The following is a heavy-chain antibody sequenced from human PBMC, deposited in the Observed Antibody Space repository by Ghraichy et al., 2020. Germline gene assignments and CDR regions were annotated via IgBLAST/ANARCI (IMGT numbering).Heavy chain of an antibody. CDR3: ARATLGYYYGMDV. D-gene: IGHD3-16*01. CDR2: ISSSSSTI. J-gene: IGHJ6*02. Sequence: GGSLRLSCAASGFTFSSYSMNWVRQAPGKGLEWVSYISSSSSTIYYADSVKGRFTISRDNAKNSLYLQMNSLRAEDTAVYYCARATLGYYYGMDVWGQGTTVTVSS. CDR1: GFTFSSYS. V-gene: IGHV3-48*01.